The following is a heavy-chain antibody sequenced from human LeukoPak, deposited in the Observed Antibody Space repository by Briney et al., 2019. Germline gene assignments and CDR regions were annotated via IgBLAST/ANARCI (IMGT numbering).Heavy chain of an antibody. V-gene: IGHV1-3*01. CDR2: INGATGNT. J-gene: IGHJ6*02. D-gene: IGHD2/OR15-2a*01. CDR3: ARSIIIVPNTSYYYYYMDV. Sequence: ASVKVSCKASGYTFTSHALHWVRQAPGEGLEWMAWINGATGNTEYSQKFQARVTITRDTSASTAYMELSSLRSEDTAVYYCARSIIIVPNTSYYYYYMDVWGQGTTVTVSS. CDR1: GYTFTSHA.